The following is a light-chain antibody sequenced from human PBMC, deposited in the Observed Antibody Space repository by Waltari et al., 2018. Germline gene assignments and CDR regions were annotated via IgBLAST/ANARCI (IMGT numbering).Light chain of an antibody. J-gene: IGLJ1*01. CDR3: NSYTNSGTYV. Sequence: QSALTQPASVSGSPGQSITISCTGTRSDVGTHNYVSWYQQRPGKAPDVIIFDVSNRPSAVFLRFSGSKYGNTAPPTISGLQAEDEADYSCNSYTNSGTYVFGSGTKVTVL. CDR2: DVS. CDR1: RSDVGTHNY. V-gene: IGLV2-14*03.